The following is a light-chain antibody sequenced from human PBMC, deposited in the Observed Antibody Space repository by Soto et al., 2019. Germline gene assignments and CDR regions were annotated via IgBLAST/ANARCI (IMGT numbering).Light chain of an antibody. CDR2: GAS. CDR1: QSVSSH. V-gene: IGKV3-20*01. CDR3: QQYDNLPRT. Sequence: EIVLTQSPGTLSLSPGEKATLSCRASQSVSSHLAWYQQKPGQAPRLLIYGASTRITGIPDRFSGVGSGTDFPLTISRLDPEDFAVYYCQQYDNLPRTFGQGTKVEIK. J-gene: IGKJ1*01.